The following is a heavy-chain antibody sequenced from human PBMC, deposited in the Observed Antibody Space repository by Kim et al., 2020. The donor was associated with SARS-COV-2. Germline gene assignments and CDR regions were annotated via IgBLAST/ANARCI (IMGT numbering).Heavy chain of an antibody. D-gene: IGHD3-22*01. CDR3: ARLSNYYDSSGYSHYYYGMDV. V-gene: IGHV4-39*01. Sequence: SETLSLTCTVSGGSISSSSYYWGWIRQPPGKGLEWIGSIYYSGSTYYNPSLKSRVTISVDTSKNQFSLKLSSVTAADTAVYYCARLSNYYDSSGYSHYYYGMDVWGQGTTVTVSS. CDR2: IYYSGST. J-gene: IGHJ6*02. CDR1: GGSISSSSYY.